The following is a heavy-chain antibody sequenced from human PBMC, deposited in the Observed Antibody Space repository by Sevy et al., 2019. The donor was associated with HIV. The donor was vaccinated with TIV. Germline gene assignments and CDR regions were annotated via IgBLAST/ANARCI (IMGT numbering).Heavy chain of an antibody. Sequence: ASVKVSCKVSEYTLNQLAMHWVRQPPGKGLEWMGSFDPEDGNTFDAQKVQGRLTLTEDTSTDTAFMELNSLKSEDTAVYYCATPPGIAAAGTDYYYYYGMDVWCQGTTVTVSS. CDR3: ATPPGIAAAGTDYYYYYGMDV. CDR1: EYTLNQLA. V-gene: IGHV1-24*01. D-gene: IGHD6-13*01. J-gene: IGHJ6*02. CDR2: FDPEDGNT.